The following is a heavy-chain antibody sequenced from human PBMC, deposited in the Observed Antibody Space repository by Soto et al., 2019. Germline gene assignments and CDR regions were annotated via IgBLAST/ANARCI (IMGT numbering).Heavy chain of an antibody. V-gene: IGHV1-69*06. D-gene: IGHD5-12*01. CDR2: IIPIFGTA. CDR3: ARDRDGYNHFDY. J-gene: IGHJ4*02. CDR1: GGTFSSYA. Sequence: GASVKVSCKASGGTFSSYAISWVRQAPGQGPEWMGGIIPIFGTANYAQKFQGRVTITADKSTSTAYMELSSLRSEDTAVYYCARDRDGYNHFDYWGQGTLVTVSS.